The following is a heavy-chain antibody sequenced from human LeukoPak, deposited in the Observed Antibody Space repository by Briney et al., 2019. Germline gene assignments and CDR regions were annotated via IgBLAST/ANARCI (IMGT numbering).Heavy chain of an antibody. D-gene: IGHD6-19*01. J-gene: IGHJ5*02. CDR2: ISGGGHST. CDR3: ARYSSGWSYNWFDP. CDR1: GFTFNNYA. Sequence: GGSLRLSCAASGFTFNNYAMSWVRQAPGKGLEWVSAISGGGHSTYYADSVKGRFTISRDNSKNTLYLQMNSLRAEDTAVYYCARYSSGWSYNWFDPWGQGTPVTVSS. V-gene: IGHV3-23*01.